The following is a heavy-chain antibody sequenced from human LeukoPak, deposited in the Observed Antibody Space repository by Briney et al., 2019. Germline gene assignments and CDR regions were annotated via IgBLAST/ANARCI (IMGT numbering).Heavy chain of an antibody. V-gene: IGHV1-2*02. CDR3: ARDNSMHERGWWFDP. CDR1: GYTFTGYY. J-gene: IGHJ5*02. Sequence: ASVKVSCKASGYTFTGYYMHWVRQAPGQGLEWMGWINPNSGGTNYAQKFQGRVTMTRDTSISTAYMELSSLKSDDTAVYYCARDNSMHERGWWFDPWGQGTLVTVSS. D-gene: IGHD4-23*01. CDR2: INPNSGGT.